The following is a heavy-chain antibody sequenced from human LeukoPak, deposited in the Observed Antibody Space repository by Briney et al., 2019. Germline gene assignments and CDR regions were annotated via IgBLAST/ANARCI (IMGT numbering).Heavy chain of an antibody. CDR2: IYTSGST. J-gene: IGHJ4*02. Sequence: PSETLSLTCTVSGGSISSYYWRWIRQPPGKGLEWIGSIYTSGSTNYNPSLKSRVTISVDTSKNQFSLKLSSVTAADTAVYYCARSTTGDGYNFFDYWGQGTLVTVSS. V-gene: IGHV4-4*09. D-gene: IGHD5-24*01. CDR3: ARSTTGDGYNFFDY. CDR1: GGSISSYY.